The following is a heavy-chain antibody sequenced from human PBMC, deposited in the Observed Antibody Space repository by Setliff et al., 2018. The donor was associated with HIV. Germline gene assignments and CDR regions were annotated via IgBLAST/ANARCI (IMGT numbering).Heavy chain of an antibody. Sequence: GESLTISCKGSGYTFTSYWIGRVRQMPGKGLEWMGIIYPGDSDTRYSPSFQGRVTISADKSINTAYLQWSSLQASDTAMYYCARRASKASLDYWGQGTLVTVSS. CDR1: GYTFTSYW. J-gene: IGHJ4*02. CDR2: IYPGDSDT. CDR3: ARRASKASLDY. V-gene: IGHV5-51*01.